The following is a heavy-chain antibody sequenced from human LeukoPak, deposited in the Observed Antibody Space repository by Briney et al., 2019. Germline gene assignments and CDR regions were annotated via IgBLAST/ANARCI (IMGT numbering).Heavy chain of an antibody. CDR2: MNLNSGNT. V-gene: IGHV1-8*01. D-gene: IGHD3-10*01. CDR1: GHTFTSYD. Sequence: ASVKVSCKASGHTFTSYDMNWARQAPGQGLEWMAWMNLNSGNTGYAQKFQGRVTMTRNTSISTAYMELSSLRSEDAAVYYCARGGTLVRGVTVLSGMDVWGQGTTVTVSS. CDR3: ARGGTLVRGVTVLSGMDV. J-gene: IGHJ6*02.